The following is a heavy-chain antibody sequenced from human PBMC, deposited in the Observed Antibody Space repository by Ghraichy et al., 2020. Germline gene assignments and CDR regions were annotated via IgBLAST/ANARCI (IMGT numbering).Heavy chain of an antibody. CDR1: GGSFSGYY. CDR2: INHSGST. J-gene: IGHJ4*02. Sequence: SETLSLTCAVYGGSFSGYYWSWIRQPPGKGLEWIGEINHSGSTNYNPSLKSRVTISVDTSKNQFSLKLSSVTAADTAVYYCARADRGDYFDYWGQGTLVTVSS. CDR3: ARADRGDYFDY. V-gene: IGHV4-34*01.